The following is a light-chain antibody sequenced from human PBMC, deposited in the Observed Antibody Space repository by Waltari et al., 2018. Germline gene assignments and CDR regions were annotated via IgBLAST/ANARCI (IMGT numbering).Light chain of an antibody. CDR2: AAS. CDR3: QLLNSYQWT. Sequence: IQLTQSPSSLSASLGDRFTITCRASQGIRAYLAWYQQKPGKAPKLLIYAASTLQSGVPSRFSGSGSGTDFTLTISSLQPEDFATYYCQLLNSYQWTFGQGTKVEIK. CDR1: QGIRAY. V-gene: IGKV1-9*01. J-gene: IGKJ1*01.